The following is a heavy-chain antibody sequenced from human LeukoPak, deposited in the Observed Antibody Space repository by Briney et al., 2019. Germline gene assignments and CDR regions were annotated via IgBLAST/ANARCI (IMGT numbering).Heavy chain of an antibody. CDR2: INAGNGNT. CDR3: ARDGVGLGDPEANY. J-gene: IGHJ4*02. D-gene: IGHD3-16*01. Sequence: GASVKVSCKASGYTFTSYAMHWVRQAPGQRLEWMGWINAGNGNTKYSQKFQGRVTITRDTSASTAYMELSSLRSEDTAVYYCARDGVGLGDPEANYWGQGTLVTVSS. V-gene: IGHV1-3*01. CDR1: GYTFTSYA.